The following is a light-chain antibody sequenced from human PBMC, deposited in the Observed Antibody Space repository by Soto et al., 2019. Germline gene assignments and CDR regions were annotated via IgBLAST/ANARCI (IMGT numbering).Light chain of an antibody. CDR3: QAWDSSTAEVV. V-gene: IGLV3-1*01. CDR1: KLGNRN. CDR2: QDN. Sequence: SYELTQPPSVSVSPGQTASITCSGDKLGNRNTSWYQQKAGQSPLLVIYQDNKRPSGIPERISGSNSGNTASLTISGTQAMDEADYYCQAWDSSTAEVVFGGGTKLTVL. J-gene: IGLJ2*01.